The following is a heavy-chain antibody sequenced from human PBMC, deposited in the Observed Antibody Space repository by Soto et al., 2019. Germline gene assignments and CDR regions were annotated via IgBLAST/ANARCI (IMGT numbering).Heavy chain of an antibody. D-gene: IGHD3-9*01. CDR1: GGTFSSYA. CDR2: IIPIFGTA. Sequence: GASVKVSCKASGGTFSSYAISWVRQAPGQGLEWMGGIIPIFGTANYAQKFQGRVTITADESTSTAYMELSSLRSEDTAVYYCAAVLRYFDWLPSYCYYYGMDVWGQGTTVTVSS. V-gene: IGHV1-69*13. CDR3: AAVLRYFDWLPSYCYYYGMDV. J-gene: IGHJ6*02.